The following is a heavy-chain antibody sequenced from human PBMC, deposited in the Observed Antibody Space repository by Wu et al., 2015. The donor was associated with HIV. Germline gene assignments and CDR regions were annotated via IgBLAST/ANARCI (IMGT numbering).Heavy chain of an antibody. CDR1: GYTFTGYY. V-gene: IGHV1-2*02. D-gene: IGHD6-19*01. CDR3: ARGDSSGWYSFDS. CDR2: INPNSGGT. Sequence: QVQLVQSGAEVKKPGASVKVSCKASGYTFTGYYMHWVRQAPGQGLEWMGWINPNSGGTNYAQKFQGRVTITADELTRTTYVELSSLRSEDTAVYYCARGDSSGWYSFDSWGQGTLAIVSS. J-gene: IGHJ4*02.